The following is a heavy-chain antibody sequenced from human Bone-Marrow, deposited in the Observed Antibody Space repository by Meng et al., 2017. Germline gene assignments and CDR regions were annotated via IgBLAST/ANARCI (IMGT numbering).Heavy chain of an antibody. D-gene: IGHD4-17*01. J-gene: IGHJ5*02. CDR3: ARRVSGSGLTTDWFDP. V-gene: IGHV4-4*02. Sequence: RLQGSGPGLVKPWGTRSLTAAASGGSISSSNWWSWARQPPGKGLEWIGEIYHSGSTNYNPSLKSRVTISVDKSKNQFSLKLSSVTAADTAVYYCARRVSGSGLTTDWFDPWGQGTLVTVSS. CDR2: IYHSGST. CDR1: GGSISSSNW.